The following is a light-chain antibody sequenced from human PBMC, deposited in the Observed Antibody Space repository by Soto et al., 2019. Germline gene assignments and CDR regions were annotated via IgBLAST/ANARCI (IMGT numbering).Light chain of an antibody. J-gene: IGLJ2*01. CDR2: EGS. V-gene: IGLV2-23*01. CDR1: SSDVGNYNL. Sequence: QSALTQPASVSASPGQSITISCTGTSSDVGNYNLVSWYQQHPGKAPKLMIYEGSKRPSGVSNRFSGSKSGNTASLTISGLQAEDEADYYCSSYAGSYTLVFGGGTKVTVL. CDR3: SSYAGSYTLV.